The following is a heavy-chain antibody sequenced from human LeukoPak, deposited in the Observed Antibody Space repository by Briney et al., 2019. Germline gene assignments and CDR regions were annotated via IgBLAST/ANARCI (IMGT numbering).Heavy chain of an antibody. CDR1: GYTFTSYD. CDR2: MNPNSGNT. D-gene: IGHD3-10*01. V-gene: IGHV1-8*03. CDR3: ARGSQSGYYYYMDV. Sequence: ASVTVPCTASGYTFTSYDINWVRQATGQGLEWMGWMNPNSGNTGYAQKFQGRVTITRNTSISTAYMELSSLRSEDTAVYYCARGSQSGYYYYMDVWGKGTTVTVSS. J-gene: IGHJ6*03.